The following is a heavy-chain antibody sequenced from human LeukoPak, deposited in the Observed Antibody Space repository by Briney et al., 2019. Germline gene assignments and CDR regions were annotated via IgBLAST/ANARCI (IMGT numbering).Heavy chain of an antibody. Sequence: GSLRLSCAASGFTFSDFDMQWVRQARGKRLEWVAVIWYDGSNKYYADSVKGRFTISRDNSKNTLYLQMNSLRAEDTAVYYCARDNGFGDNYFDYWGQGTLVTVSS. J-gene: IGHJ4*02. CDR2: IWYDGSNK. CDR3: ARDNGFGDNYFDY. V-gene: IGHV3-33*08. CDR1: GFTFSDFD. D-gene: IGHD3-10*01.